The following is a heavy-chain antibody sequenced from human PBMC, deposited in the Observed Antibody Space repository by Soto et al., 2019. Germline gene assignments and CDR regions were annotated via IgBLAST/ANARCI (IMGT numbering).Heavy chain of an antibody. CDR2: IIRIFGTA. D-gene: IGHD3-10*01. CDR1: GGTFSSYA. J-gene: IGHJ6*02. V-gene: IGHV1-69*14. CDR3: ASPTMDYYYYYGMDV. Sequence: QVQLVQSGAEVKKPGSSVKVSCKASGGTFSSYAISWVRQAPGQGLEWMGGIIRIFGTANYAQKFKGRVTITADKSTIAAYRELSSLRSDDTSVYYCASPTMDYYYYYGMDVWGQGTTVTVS.